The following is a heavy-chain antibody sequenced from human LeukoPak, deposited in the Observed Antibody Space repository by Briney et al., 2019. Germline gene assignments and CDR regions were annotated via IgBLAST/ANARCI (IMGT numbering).Heavy chain of an antibody. D-gene: IGHD3-22*01. Sequence: GGSLRLSCAASGFTFSNYWMHWVRQAPGKGLVWVSRIYNDGSSTSYADSVKGRFTISRDNAKNTLYLQMNSLRAEDTAVYYCARDPPGYYYDSSGYHDYWGQGTLVTVSS. CDR2: IYNDGSST. CDR1: GFTFSNYW. CDR3: ARDPPGYYYDSSGYHDY. V-gene: IGHV3-74*01. J-gene: IGHJ4*02.